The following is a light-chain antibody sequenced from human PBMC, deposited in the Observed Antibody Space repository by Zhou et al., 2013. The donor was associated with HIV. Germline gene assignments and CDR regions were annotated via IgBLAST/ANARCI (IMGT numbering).Light chain of an antibody. V-gene: IGKV1-17*03. CDR2: GAS. Sequence: DIQMTQSPSAMSASVGDRVTITCRASQGISNYLAWFQQKPGKVPKRLIYGASTLQSGSHQGSAAVDLGQNSLSQSAACSLKILLTYSCLQHNSYPLTFGGGTKVEIK. J-gene: IGKJ4*01. CDR1: QGISNY. CDR3: LQHNSYPLT.